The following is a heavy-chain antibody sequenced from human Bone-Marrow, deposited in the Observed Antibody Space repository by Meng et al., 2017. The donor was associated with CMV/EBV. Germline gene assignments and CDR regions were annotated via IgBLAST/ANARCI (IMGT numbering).Heavy chain of an antibody. J-gene: IGHJ6*02. Sequence: SETLSLICTVSGGSVSRGSYYWRWIRQPTGKALEWIGYIYYSGSTNYNPYLKSRVTISVDTSKNQFSLKLSSVTAADTAVYYCARGFGHSSSFGKHYYYYYGMDVWGQGSTVTVSS. CDR2: IYYSGST. CDR3: ARGFGHSSSFGKHYYYYYGMDV. D-gene: IGHD6-6*01. V-gene: IGHV4-61*01. CDR1: GGSVSRGSYY.